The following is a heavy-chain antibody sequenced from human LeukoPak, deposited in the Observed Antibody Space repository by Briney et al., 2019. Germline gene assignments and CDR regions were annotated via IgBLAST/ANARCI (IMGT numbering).Heavy chain of an antibody. Sequence: SETLSLTCAVSGYSISSGYYWGWIRQPPGKGLEWIGSIYHSGSTYYNPSLKSRVTISVGTSKNQFSLKLSSVTAADTAVYYCAREVPYCSGGSCYSDAFDIWGQGTMVTVSS. CDR1: GYSISSGYY. CDR2: IYHSGST. D-gene: IGHD2-15*01. CDR3: AREVPYCSGGSCYSDAFDI. J-gene: IGHJ3*02. V-gene: IGHV4-38-2*02.